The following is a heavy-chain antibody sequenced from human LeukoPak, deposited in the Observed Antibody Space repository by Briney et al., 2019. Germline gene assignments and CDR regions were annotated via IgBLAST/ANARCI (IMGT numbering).Heavy chain of an antibody. J-gene: IGHJ6*02. CDR3: ARVLVGATGGMDV. V-gene: IGHV3-33*01. CDR1: GFTFSSYG. Sequence: GRSLRLSCAASGFTFSSYGMHWVRQGPGKGLEWVAVIWYDGSNKYYADSVKGRFTISRDNSKNTLYLQMNSLRAEDTAVYYCARVLVGATGGMDVWGQGTTVTVSS. D-gene: IGHD1-26*01. CDR2: IWYDGSNK.